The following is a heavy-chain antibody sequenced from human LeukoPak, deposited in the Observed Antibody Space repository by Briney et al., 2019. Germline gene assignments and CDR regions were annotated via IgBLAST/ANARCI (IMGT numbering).Heavy chain of an antibody. D-gene: IGHD6-13*01. CDR1: GFTFSSYA. CDR2: ISGSGDNT. Sequence: GGSLRLSCAASGFTFSSYATSWVRQAPGKGLEWVSGISGSGDNTYYADSVKGRFTISRDNSKNTLYLQMNSLRAEDTAVSYCARDAKQQLVRWFDPWGQGTLVTVSS. V-gene: IGHV3-23*01. CDR3: ARDAKQQLVRWFDP. J-gene: IGHJ5*02.